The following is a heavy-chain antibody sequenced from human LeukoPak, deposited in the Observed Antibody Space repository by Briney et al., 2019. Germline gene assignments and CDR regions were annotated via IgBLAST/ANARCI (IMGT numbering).Heavy chain of an antibody. CDR2: INPNGGST. D-gene: IGHD4-17*01. Sequence: GASVKVSCKESGYTFSSYYMHWVRQAPGHGLEWMGMINPNGGSTRYAQKSLGRVTMTRDTSTSTVYMELSSLRSEDTAVYYCARSYGDYEAWGQGTMVTVSS. V-gene: IGHV1-46*01. J-gene: IGHJ5*02. CDR3: ARSYGDYEA. CDR1: GYTFSSYY.